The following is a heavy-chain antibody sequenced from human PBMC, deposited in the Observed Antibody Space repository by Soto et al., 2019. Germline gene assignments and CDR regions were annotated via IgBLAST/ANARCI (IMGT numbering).Heavy chain of an antibody. V-gene: IGHV1-3*01. J-gene: IGHJ4*01. CDR1: GYTFRSHA. Sequence: GASAKVSCKTSGYTFRSHAMPWVPKAPGQRLEWMGWINAGNGHTECSQNFQGRVAITRDTSASTAYMELRNLRSEDTAVYYCARGGSRSTVFGVVYYFDYLG. CDR2: INAGNGHT. D-gene: IGHD3-3*01. CDR3: ARGGSRSTVFGVVYYFDY.